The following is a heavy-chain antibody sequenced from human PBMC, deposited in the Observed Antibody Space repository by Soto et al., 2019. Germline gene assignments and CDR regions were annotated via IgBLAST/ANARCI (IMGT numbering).Heavy chain of an antibody. CDR2: IYYSGST. J-gene: IGHJ6*02. Sequence: SETLSLTCTVSGGSISSGDYYWSWIRQPPGKGLEWIGYIYYSGSTYYNPSLKSRVTISVDTSKNQFSLKLSSVTAADTAVYYRARESRYYDILTGYYYYYGMDVWGQGTTVTVSS. D-gene: IGHD3-9*01. CDR1: GGSISSGDYY. CDR3: ARESRYYDILTGYYYYYGMDV. V-gene: IGHV4-30-4*01.